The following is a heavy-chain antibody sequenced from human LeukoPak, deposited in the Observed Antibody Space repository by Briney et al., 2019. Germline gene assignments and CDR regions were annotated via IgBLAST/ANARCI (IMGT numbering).Heavy chain of an antibody. J-gene: IGHJ4*02. CDR2: ISGSGGNK. CDR1: GFTVSSNY. Sequence: PGGSLRLSXAASGFTVSSNYMSWVRQAPGEGLEWVSTISGSGGNKYYADSVKGRFTISRDNSKNTVYLEMNSLRAEDTAVYYCTKGLQTTVFGVDTLFDYWGQGTLVTASS. CDR3: TKGLQTTVFGVDTLFDY. D-gene: IGHD3-3*01. V-gene: IGHV3-23*01.